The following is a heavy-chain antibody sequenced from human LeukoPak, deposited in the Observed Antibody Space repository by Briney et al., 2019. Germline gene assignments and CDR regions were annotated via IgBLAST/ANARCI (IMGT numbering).Heavy chain of an antibody. V-gene: IGHV5-51*01. J-gene: IGHJ6*03. CDR2: IYPGDSDT. Sequence: GESLKISCKGSGYSFTSYWIGWVRQMPGKGLEWMGIIYPGDSDTKYSPSFQGQVTISADKSISTAYLQWSSLKASDTAMYYCARAHKFSYYYYYMDVWGKGTRSPSP. CDR3: ARAHKFSYYYYYMDV. CDR1: GYSFTSYW.